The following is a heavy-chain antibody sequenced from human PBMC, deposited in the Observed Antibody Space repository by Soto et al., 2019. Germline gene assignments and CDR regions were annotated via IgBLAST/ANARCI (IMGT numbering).Heavy chain of an antibody. CDR2: TSSDGDNR. J-gene: IGHJ4*02. V-gene: IGHV3-30-3*01. Sequence: QVQLVESGGGVVQPGRSLRLSCTGSGFTFSAYAMQWVRQAPGKGLEWVALTSSDGDNRYFADSVRGRFTLSRDNSKSTLYLQMNSLRTEDTAIYYCAGAIPQWLANDHWCQGTLVTVSS. CDR1: GFTFSAYA. CDR3: AGAIPQWLANDH. D-gene: IGHD5-12*01.